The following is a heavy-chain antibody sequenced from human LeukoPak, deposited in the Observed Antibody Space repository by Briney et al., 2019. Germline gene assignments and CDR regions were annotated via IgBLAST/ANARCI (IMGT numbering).Heavy chain of an antibody. J-gene: IGHJ5*02. CDR2: IYYSGST. Sequence: SETLSLTCTVSGGSISSSSYYWGWIRQPPGKGLEWIGSIYYSGSTYYNPSLKSRVTISVDKSKNQFSLKLSSVTAADTAVYYCARGIAVAGTFWFDPWGQGTLVTVSS. CDR1: GGSISSSSYY. D-gene: IGHD6-19*01. V-gene: IGHV4-39*07. CDR3: ARGIAVAGTFWFDP.